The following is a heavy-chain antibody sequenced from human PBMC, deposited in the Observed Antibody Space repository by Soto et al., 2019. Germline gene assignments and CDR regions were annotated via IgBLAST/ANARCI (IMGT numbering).Heavy chain of an antibody. CDR3: ARGGGYSYGETLFDY. CDR1: GGSISSGGYS. D-gene: IGHD5-18*01. V-gene: IGHV4-30-2*01. J-gene: IGHJ4*02. Sequence: PSETLSLTCAVSGGSISSGGYSWSWIRQPPGKGLEWIGFIYHSGSTYYNPSLKSRVTISVDRSKNQFSLKLSSVTAADTAVYYCARGGGYSYGETLFDYWRQVTLFTVSS. CDR2: IYHSGST.